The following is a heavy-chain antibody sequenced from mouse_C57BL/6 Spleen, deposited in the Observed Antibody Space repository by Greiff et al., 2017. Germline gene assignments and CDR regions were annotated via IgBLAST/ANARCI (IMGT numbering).Heavy chain of an antibody. CDR1: GFNIKDDY. CDR2: IDPENGDT. V-gene: IGHV14-4*01. Sequence: EVKLQQSGAELVRPGASVKLSCTASGFNIKDDYMHWVKQRPEQGLEWIGWIDPENGDTEYASKFQGKATITADTSSNTAYLQLSSLTSEDTAVYYCTTGDLMDYWGQGTSVTVSS. CDR3: TTGDLMDY. J-gene: IGHJ4*01.